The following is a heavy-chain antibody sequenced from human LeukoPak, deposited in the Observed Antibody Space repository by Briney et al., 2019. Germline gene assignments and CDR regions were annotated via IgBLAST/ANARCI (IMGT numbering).Heavy chain of an antibody. D-gene: IGHD3-3*01. CDR3: ARDIGGAIFGVVIANWYFDL. V-gene: IGHV4-34*01. Sequence: PSETLSLTCAVYGGSFSGYYWSWIRQPPGKGLEWIGEINHSGSTNYNPSLKSRVTISVDTSKNQFSLKLSSVTAADTAVYYCARDIGGAIFGVVIANWYFDLWGRGTLVTVSS. CDR2: INHSGST. J-gene: IGHJ2*01. CDR1: GGSFSGYY.